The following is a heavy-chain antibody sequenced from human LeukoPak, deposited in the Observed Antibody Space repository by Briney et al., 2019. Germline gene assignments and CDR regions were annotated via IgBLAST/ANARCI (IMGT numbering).Heavy chain of an antibody. D-gene: IGHD3-22*01. J-gene: IGHJ3*02. CDR2: IHYSGSP. V-gene: IGHV4-59*01. Sequence: PSETLSLTCTVSGGSITSSYWSWIRQPPGKGLEWIGYIHYSGSPNYNPPLMRRVTIPVDTPTTHFSLKLSSVTAADTAVYYCARAMIVVDGAFDIWGQGTMVTVSS. CDR1: GGSITSSY. CDR3: ARAMIVVDGAFDI.